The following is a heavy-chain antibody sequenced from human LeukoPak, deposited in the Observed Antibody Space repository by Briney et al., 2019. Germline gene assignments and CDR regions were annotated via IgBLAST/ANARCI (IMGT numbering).Heavy chain of an antibody. V-gene: IGHV4-34*01. D-gene: IGHD6-19*01. CDR1: GGSFSGYY. CDR2: INHSGST. J-gene: IGHJ3*02. CDR3: ARLIAVAATEAFDI. Sequence: SETLSLTCAVYGGSFSGYYWSWIRQPPGKGLEWIGEINHSGSTNYNPSLKSRVTISVDTSKNQFSLKLSSVTAADTAVYYCARLIAVAATEAFDIWGQGTMVTVSS.